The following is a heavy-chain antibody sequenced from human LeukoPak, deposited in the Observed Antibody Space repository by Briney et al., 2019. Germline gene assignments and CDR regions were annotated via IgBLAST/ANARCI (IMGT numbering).Heavy chain of an antibody. CDR3: ARGGYDFDFDY. Sequence: ASVKVSCKASGYTCTSYDINWVRQATGQGLEWMGWMNPNSGNTGYAQKFQGRVTMTRNTSISTAYMELSSLRSQYTAVYYCARGGYDFDFDYWGQGTLVTVSS. D-gene: IGHD3-3*01. V-gene: IGHV1-8*01. CDR1: GYTCTSYD. CDR2: MNPNSGNT. J-gene: IGHJ4*02.